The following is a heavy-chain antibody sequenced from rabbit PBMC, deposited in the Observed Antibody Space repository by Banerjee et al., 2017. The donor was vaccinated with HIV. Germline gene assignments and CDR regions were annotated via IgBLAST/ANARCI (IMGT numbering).Heavy chain of an antibody. Sequence: QSLEESGGDLVKPGASLTLTCTASGFSFNSNYYICWVRQAPGKGLEWIACIYAGSSGITYYASWAKGRFTLSKTSSTTVTLQMTSLTAADTATYFCARSDNAWSADDLKLWGPGTLVTVS. CDR2: IYAGSSGIT. J-gene: IGHJ4*01. D-gene: IGHD2-1*01. V-gene: IGHV1S40*01. CDR1: GFSFNSNYY. CDR3: ARSDNAWSADDLKL.